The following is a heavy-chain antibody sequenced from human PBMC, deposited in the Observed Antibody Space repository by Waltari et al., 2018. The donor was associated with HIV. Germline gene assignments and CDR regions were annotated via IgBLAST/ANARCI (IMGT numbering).Heavy chain of an antibody. Sequence: QVQLVQSGAEVKKPGPSVKVSCKASGGTVSSSDISWVRQAPGQGLEWMGAIIPLFGEANYARKFQGRLTITADESTSTAYMELSSLRSEDTAVYYCARVPDRSGYQRYAMDVWGQGTTVTVS. CDR2: IIPLFGEA. V-gene: IGHV1-69*01. J-gene: IGHJ6*02. D-gene: IGHD3-22*01. CDR3: ARVPDRSGYQRYAMDV. CDR1: GGTVSSSD.